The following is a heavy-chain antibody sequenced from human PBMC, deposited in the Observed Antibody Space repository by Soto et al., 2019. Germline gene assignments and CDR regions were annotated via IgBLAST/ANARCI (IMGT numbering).Heavy chain of an antibody. Sequence: EVQLVESGGGLVQPGGSLRLSCAASGFTFSSYWLHWVRQAPGKGLVWVSRINSDGSSISYADSVKGRFTISRDTAKNTLYLQMNSLRVEDTAVYYCARETGYSSGWRQDYWGQGTLVAVSS. CDR3: ARETGYSSGWRQDY. D-gene: IGHD6-19*01. J-gene: IGHJ4*02. CDR1: GFTFSSYW. CDR2: INSDGSSI. V-gene: IGHV3-74*01.